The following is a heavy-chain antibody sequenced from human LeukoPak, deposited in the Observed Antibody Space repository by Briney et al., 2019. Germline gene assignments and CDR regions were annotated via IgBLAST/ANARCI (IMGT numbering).Heavy chain of an antibody. D-gene: IGHD3-3*01. J-gene: IGHJ4*02. CDR2: ISYDGSNK. V-gene: IGHV3-30*19. Sequence: PGGSLRLSCAASGFTFSNYGMHWVRQAPGKGLEWVAVISYDGSNKYYADSVKGRFTISRDNSKNTLYLQMNSLRAEDTAVYYCARDVLRFLEWLLSGDYWGQGTLVTVSS. CDR3: ARDVLRFLEWLLSGDY. CDR1: GFTFSNYG.